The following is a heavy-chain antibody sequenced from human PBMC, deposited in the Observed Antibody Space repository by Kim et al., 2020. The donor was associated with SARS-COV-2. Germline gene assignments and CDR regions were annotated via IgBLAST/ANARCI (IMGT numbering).Heavy chain of an antibody. CDR3: ARVGGRGCSSTSCYRWFDP. Sequence: ETLSLTCAVYGGSFSGYYWSWIHQPPGKGLEWIGEINHSGSTNYNPSLKSRVTISVDTSKNQFSLKLSSVTAADTAVYYCARVGGRGCSSTSCYRWFDPWGQGTLVTVSS. CDR1: GGSFSGYY. J-gene: IGHJ5*02. CDR2: INHSGST. D-gene: IGHD2-2*02. V-gene: IGHV4-34*01.